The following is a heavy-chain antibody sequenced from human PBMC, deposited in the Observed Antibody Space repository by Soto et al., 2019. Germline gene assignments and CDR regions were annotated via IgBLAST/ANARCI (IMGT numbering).Heavy chain of an antibody. D-gene: IGHD2-21*01. V-gene: IGHV1-3*01. J-gene: IGHJ6*02. CDR1: GYTFENYV. CDR3: ARVVDVRPATYSGMDV. Sequence: VQLVQSAAEVKKPGASVKVSCKAFGYTFENYVIHWVRQAPGHGLEWLGYMNAGTGNIKSSHLFQDRLILTREPSASAGYWDLSGLTSDDTAIYNCARVVDVRPATYSGMDVWGPGTRVTVS. CDR2: MNAGTGNI.